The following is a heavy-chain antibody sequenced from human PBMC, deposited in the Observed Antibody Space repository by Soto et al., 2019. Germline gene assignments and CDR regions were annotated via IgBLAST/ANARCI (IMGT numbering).Heavy chain of an antibody. CDR1: GFTFSRYD. J-gene: IGHJ4*02. V-gene: IGHV3-48*02. Sequence: GGSLRLSCAASGFTFSRYDMNWVRQAPGKGPEWVSYISSTSGNIYYAESVKGRFTISRDNAKNSLYLQMNSLRDEDTAVYYCARGTYYFDPCGQGTLVTVSS. CDR2: ISSTSGNI. CDR3: ARGTYYFDP.